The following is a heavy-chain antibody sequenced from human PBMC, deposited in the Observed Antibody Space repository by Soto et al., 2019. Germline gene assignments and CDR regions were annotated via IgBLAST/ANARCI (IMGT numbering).Heavy chain of an antibody. Sequence: SETLSLTCAVSGGSFSSYYWTWIRQPPEKGLEWIGEITHRGSTNYNPSLKSRVTMSVDTSKNQFSLKVTSVTAADTAVYYCARYCNNSDCRHLYYFDYWGLGTLVTVSS. J-gene: IGHJ4*02. V-gene: IGHV4-34*10. CDR1: GGSFSSYY. CDR2: ITHRGST. D-gene: IGHD2-8*01. CDR3: ARYCNNSDCRHLYYFDY.